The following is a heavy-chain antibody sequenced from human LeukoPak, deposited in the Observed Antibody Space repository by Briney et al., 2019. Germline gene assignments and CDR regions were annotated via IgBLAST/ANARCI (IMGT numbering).Heavy chain of an antibody. CDR2: IYYSGST. CDR3: ARLRAALKGELLSPFWFDP. CDR1: GGSISSYY. Sequence: PETLSLTCTVSGGSISSYYWSWIRQPPGKGLEWIGYIYYSGSTNYNPSLKSRVTISVDTSKNQFSLKLSSVTAADTAVYYCARLRAALKGELLSPFWFDPWGQGTLVTVSS. J-gene: IGHJ5*02. D-gene: IGHD1-26*01. V-gene: IGHV4-59*08.